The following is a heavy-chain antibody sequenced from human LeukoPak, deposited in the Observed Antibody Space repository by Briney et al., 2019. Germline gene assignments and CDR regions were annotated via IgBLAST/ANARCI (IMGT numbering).Heavy chain of an antibody. CDR3: ASRSGHYYYGMDV. D-gene: IGHD2-15*01. J-gene: IGHJ6*02. Sequence: GGSLRLSCAVSGFTFSGFWMSWSRQAPGKGLEWVASINSDGSEGYYADVVKGRFTISRDNAKNSLYLQINSLRAEDTAVYYCASRSGHYYYGMDVWGQGTTVTVSS. CDR1: GFTFSGFW. CDR2: INSDGSEG. V-gene: IGHV3-7*03.